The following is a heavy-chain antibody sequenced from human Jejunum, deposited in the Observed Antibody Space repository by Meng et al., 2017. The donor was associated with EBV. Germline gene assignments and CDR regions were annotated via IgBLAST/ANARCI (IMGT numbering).Heavy chain of an antibody. CDR1: GFSLSTSAVG. CDR3: AHRVRDTVNFDY. D-gene: IGHD3-22*01. J-gene: IGHJ4*02. V-gene: IGHV2-5*02. CDR2: IYGGDDK. Sequence: QLTLKESGPTLVKPTQTLPLTCTCSGFSLSTSAVGVGWIRQPPEKALEWLALIYGGDDKHYSPSLKSRLTITMDTSKNQVVLTMIDMDPVDTATYYCAHRVRDTVNFDYWGQGTLVTVSS.